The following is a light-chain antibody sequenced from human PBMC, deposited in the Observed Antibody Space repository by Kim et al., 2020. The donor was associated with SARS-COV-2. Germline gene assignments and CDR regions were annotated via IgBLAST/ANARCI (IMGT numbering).Light chain of an antibody. CDR3: QQSYNFPRT. V-gene: IGKV1-39*01. CDR2: RTS. CDR1: QSVSGW. Sequence: GSVGDRDTITCRASQSVSGWLNWYQQKPGKAPHLLIYRTSTLQTGVPPRFSGSASGTDFTLTINTLQPEDFATYYCQQSYNFPRTFGQGTKVDIK. J-gene: IGKJ1*01.